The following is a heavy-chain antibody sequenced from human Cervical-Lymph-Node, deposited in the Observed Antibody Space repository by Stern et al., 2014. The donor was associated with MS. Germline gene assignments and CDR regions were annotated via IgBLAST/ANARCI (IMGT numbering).Heavy chain of an antibody. D-gene: IGHD1-14*01. CDR3: TRGIRNNVFDI. Sequence: QVQLVQSGPGLLKPSGTLSLTCAVSGGPVSSGNWWNWVRQPPGKGLEWIGDIYHSGSTNYTMSLKSRVPISVDKPKNQFSLQLSSVTAADTAVYYCTRGIRNNVFDIWGQGTMVTVSS. J-gene: IGHJ3*02. CDR2: IYHSGST. V-gene: IGHV4-4*02. CDR1: GGPVSSGNW.